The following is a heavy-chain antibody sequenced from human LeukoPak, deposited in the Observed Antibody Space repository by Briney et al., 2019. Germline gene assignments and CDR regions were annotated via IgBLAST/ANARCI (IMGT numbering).Heavy chain of an antibody. J-gene: IGHJ4*02. Sequence: SETLSLTCTVSGGSISSYYWSWIRQPAGKGLEWIGRIYTSGSTNYNPSLKSRVTMSVDTSKNQFSLKLGSVTAADTAVYYCARGSWWEPTSMFDYWGQGTLVTVSS. CDR1: GGSISSYY. V-gene: IGHV4-4*07. D-gene: IGHD1-26*01. CDR3: ARGSWWEPTSMFDY. CDR2: IYTSGST.